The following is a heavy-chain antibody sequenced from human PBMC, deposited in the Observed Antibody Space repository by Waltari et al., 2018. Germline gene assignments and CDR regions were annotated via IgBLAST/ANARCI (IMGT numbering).Heavy chain of an antibody. CDR2: INPNSGGT. D-gene: IGHD5-12*01. CDR1: GYTFTGYY. Sequence: QVQLVQSGAEVKKPGASVKVSCKASGYTFTGYYMHWVRQAPGQGLEWMGRINPNSGGTNYAQKFQGRVTITADKSTSTAYMELSSLRSEDTAVYYCAREGVDIVVYHLDVWGQGTTVTVSS. J-gene: IGHJ6*02. V-gene: IGHV1-2*06. CDR3: AREGVDIVVYHLDV.